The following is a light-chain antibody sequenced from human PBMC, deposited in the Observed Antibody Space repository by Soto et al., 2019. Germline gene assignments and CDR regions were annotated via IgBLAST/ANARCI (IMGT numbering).Light chain of an antibody. V-gene: IGKV3-20*01. Sequence: EIVLTQSPGTLSLSPGERATLSCRASQSISSSNLAWYQQKPGRAPRLLLYGASNRAAGIPDRFSGSGSGTDFTLTISRLEPEDFEINTCHKYGRSPDGDRWTFGQGTK. CDR2: GAS. CDR1: QSISSSN. CDR3: HKYGRSPDGDRWT. J-gene: IGKJ1*01.